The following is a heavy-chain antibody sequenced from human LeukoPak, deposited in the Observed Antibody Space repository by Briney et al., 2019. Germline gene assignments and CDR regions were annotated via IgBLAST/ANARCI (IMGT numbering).Heavy chain of an antibody. Sequence: SETLSLTCTVSGGPITGYYWTWIRQPPGNGLEWIGYIHHTGSTNYNPSLRSRVTISVDTSQHQLSLKLTSVTAADTAVYYCARGERLGPDYWGQGTLVTVSS. CDR1: GGPITGYY. CDR2: IHHTGST. J-gene: IGHJ4*02. V-gene: IGHV4-59*01. D-gene: IGHD1-1*01. CDR3: ARGERLGPDY.